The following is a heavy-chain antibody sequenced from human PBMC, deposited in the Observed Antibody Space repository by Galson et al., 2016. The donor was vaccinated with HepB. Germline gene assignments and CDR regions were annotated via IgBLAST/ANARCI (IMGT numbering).Heavy chain of an antibody. Sequence: SLRLSCAASGFFFGNYWMSWVRQAPGKGLEWVANIKQDGREKYYVDSVKGRFTISRDNAKSSLYLQMNNLRSEDPAVYYCARDLPYIIIVPAAMDSWGQGTLVTVSS. CDR1: GFFFGNYW. D-gene: IGHD2-2*01. V-gene: IGHV3-7*01. CDR3: ARDLPYIIIVPAAMDS. J-gene: IGHJ4*02. CDR2: IKQDGREK.